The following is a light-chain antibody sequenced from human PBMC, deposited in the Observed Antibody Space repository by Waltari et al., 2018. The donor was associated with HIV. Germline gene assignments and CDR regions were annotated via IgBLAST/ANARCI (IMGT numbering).Light chain of an antibody. CDR1: NGDIGGYDF. CDR3: SSYTNSRTLSV. J-gene: IGLJ3*02. CDR2: EVR. V-gene: IGLV2-14*03. Sequence: LTQPASVSGSPGQSITISCTGTNGDIGGYDFVSWYQQYPGKDTKVSIYEVRIRPSGGSHRFSRSKSGNTASLTISGLQAEDEPTYYCSSYTNSRTLSVFGGGTRLAVL.